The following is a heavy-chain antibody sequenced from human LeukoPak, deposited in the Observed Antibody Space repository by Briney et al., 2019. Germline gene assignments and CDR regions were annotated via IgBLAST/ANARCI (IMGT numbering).Heavy chain of an antibody. Sequence: PGGSLRLSCAASGFPFSSYVMNWVSQAPGKGLEWVSLISGGGGSTYYADSVKGRFTISRDNSKNTFFLQMNSLRAEDTSVYYCAKGGYCSSTSCYVGGFDPWGQGSLVTVSS. CDR1: GFPFSSYV. V-gene: IGHV3-23*01. J-gene: IGHJ5*02. CDR2: ISGGGGST. CDR3: AKGGYCSSTSCYVGGFDP. D-gene: IGHD2-2*01.